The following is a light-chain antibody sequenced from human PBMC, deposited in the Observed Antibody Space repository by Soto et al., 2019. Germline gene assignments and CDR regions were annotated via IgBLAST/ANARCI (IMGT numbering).Light chain of an antibody. J-gene: IGKJ5*01. CDR3: QQSISVPIT. Sequence: DIQMTQYPSSLSASVGDRVTITCRASQSISTYSHWYQQKPGKPPKLLIFDASTLQSGVPPRFSGSGSGTVFTLTIDSLQPEDSATYYCQQSISVPITFGQGTRLEIK. CDR1: QSISTY. V-gene: IGKV1-39*01. CDR2: DAS.